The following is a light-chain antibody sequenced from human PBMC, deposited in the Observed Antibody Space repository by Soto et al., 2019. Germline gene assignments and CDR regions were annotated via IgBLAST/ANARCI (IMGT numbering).Light chain of an antibody. V-gene: IGLV7-46*01. Sequence: QAVVTQEPSLTVSPGGTVTLTCGSSTGTVTSGHYPYWFQQKPGQAPRTLIYDTNNKHSWTPARFSGSLLGGEAALTLSGVQPEDEAEYYCLLSYSGARVFGGGTKLTVL. J-gene: IGLJ3*02. CDR2: DTN. CDR1: TGTVTSGHY. CDR3: LLSYSGARV.